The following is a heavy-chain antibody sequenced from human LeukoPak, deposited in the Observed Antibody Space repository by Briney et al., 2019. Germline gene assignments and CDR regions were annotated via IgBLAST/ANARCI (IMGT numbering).Heavy chain of an antibody. CDR1: GFTFSSYS. J-gene: IGHJ4*02. CDR2: ISSSSSYI. Sequence: PGGSLRLSCAASGFTFSSYSMNWVRQAPGKGLGWVSSISSSSSYIYYADSVKGRFTISRDNAKNSLYLQMNSLRAEDTAVYYCARVSGGGSGGYELDYWGQGTLVTVSS. V-gene: IGHV3-21*01. CDR3: ARVSGGGSGGYELDY. D-gene: IGHD5-12*01.